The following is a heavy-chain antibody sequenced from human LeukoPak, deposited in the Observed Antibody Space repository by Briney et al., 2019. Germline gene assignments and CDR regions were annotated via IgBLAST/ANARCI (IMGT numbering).Heavy chain of an antibody. J-gene: IGHJ2*01. CDR2: ISTSSSTI. CDR3: ARRDYYDSSGHRFFDL. CDR1: GFSLSSYN. D-gene: IGHD3-22*01. V-gene: IGHV3-48*02. Sequence: GGSLRLSCAASGFSLSSYNMNWVRQAPGKGLEWVSYISTSSSTIHYADSVKGRFTISRDNAKNSVYLQMNSLRDEDTAVYYCARRDYYDSSGHRFFDLWGRGTLVTASS.